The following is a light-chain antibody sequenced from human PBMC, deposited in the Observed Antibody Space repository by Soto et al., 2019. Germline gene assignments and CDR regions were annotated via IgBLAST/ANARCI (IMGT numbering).Light chain of an antibody. Sequence: QSVLTQPPSVSAAPGQTVTIFCSGSSSNIGNNYVSWYQQLPGTAPKLLIYDNNKRPSGIPDRFSGSKSGTSATLGITGLQTGDEADYYCGTWDSSLSAVVFGGGTKLTVL. J-gene: IGLJ2*01. CDR3: GTWDSSLSAVV. V-gene: IGLV1-51*01. CDR1: SSNIGNNY. CDR2: DNN.